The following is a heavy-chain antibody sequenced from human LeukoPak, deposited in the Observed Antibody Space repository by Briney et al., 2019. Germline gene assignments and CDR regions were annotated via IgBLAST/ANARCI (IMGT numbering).Heavy chain of an antibody. J-gene: IGHJ4*02. CDR1: GFTFDNYW. CDR3: ARVDYVDEGWGY. CDR2: IRQDGGAK. Sequence: GGSLRLSCAACGFTFDNYWMSWVRQAPGKGLEWVANIRQDGGAKNYMASVKGRFTISRDNAKNSLYLQLNSLRAEDTALYYCARVDYVDEGWGYWGQGTLVTVSS. D-gene: IGHD3-16*01. V-gene: IGHV3-7*01.